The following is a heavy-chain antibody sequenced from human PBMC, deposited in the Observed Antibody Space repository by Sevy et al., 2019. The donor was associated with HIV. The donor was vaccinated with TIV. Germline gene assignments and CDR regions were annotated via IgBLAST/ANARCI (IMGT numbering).Heavy chain of an antibody. CDR3: ATDPASYYYDSTGYMGGY. CDR2: FDPEDGET. V-gene: IGHV1-24*01. Sequence: ASVKVSCKVSGYTLTELSIHWVRQAPGKGLEWMGGFDPEDGETIYAQKFQDRLTMTEDTSTDTAYMELSSLESEDTAMYYCATDPASYYYDSTGYMGGYWGQGTLVTVSS. J-gene: IGHJ4*02. CDR1: GYTLTELS. D-gene: IGHD3-22*01.